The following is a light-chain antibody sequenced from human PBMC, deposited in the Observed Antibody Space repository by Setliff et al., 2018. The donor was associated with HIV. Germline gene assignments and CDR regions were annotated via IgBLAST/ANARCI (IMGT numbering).Light chain of an antibody. V-gene: IGLV2-14*01. J-gene: IGLJ1*01. Sequence: QSALAQPASVSGSPGQSITISCTGTNSDIGGYDYVYWYQQQPGKAPKLMIYEVSGRPSGVSYRFSGSKSGTTASLTISGLQTEDEADYFCSSYAGSGTLYVFGTGTKGTVL. CDR1: NSDIGGYDY. CDR3: SSYAGSGTLYV. CDR2: EVS.